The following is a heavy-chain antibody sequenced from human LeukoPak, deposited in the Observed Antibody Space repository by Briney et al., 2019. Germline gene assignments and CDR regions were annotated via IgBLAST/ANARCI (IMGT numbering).Heavy chain of an antibody. CDR3: AGNYYDSSGYYVGYFQH. CDR1: GGSISSSNW. V-gene: IGHV4-4*02. CDR2: IYHSGST. J-gene: IGHJ1*01. D-gene: IGHD3-22*01. Sequence: SGTLSLTCAVSGGSISSSNWWSWVRQPPGKGLEWIGEIYHSGSTNYNPSLKSRVTISVDKSKNQFSLKLSSVTAADTAVYYCAGNYYDSSGYYVGYFQHWGQGTLVTVSS.